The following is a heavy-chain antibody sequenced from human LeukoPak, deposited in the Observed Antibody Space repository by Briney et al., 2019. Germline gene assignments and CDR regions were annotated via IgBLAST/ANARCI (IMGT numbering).Heavy chain of an antibody. V-gene: IGHV4-39*07. Sequence: SETLSLTCTVSGGSISSSSYYWGWIRQPPGKGLEWIGSIYYSGSTYYNPSLKSRVTISVDTSKNQFSLKLSSVTAADTAVYYCARSSSWRGLREDYWGQGTLVTVSS. CDR3: ARSSSWRGLREDY. D-gene: IGHD6-13*01. CDR2: IYYSGST. CDR1: GGSISSSSYY. J-gene: IGHJ4*02.